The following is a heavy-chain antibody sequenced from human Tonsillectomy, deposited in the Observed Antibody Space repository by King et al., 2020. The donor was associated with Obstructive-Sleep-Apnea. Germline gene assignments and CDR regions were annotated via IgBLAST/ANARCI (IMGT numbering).Heavy chain of an antibody. J-gene: IGHJ4*02. V-gene: IGHV3-21*01. Sequence: SVKGRFTISRDNAKNSLYLQMNSMRAEDTAVYYCAKANGSGSYWHSGQGTLVTVSS. CDR3: AKANGSGSYWH. D-gene: IGHD3-10*01.